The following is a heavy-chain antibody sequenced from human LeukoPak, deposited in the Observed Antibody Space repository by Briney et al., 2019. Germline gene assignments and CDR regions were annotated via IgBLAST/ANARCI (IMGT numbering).Heavy chain of an antibody. V-gene: IGHV3-64*01. CDR1: GFTFSTYA. CDR2: ISSNGGTT. CDR3: ARDKPGAGFGDAFDI. D-gene: IGHD3-10*01. Sequence: GSLRLSCAASGFTFSTYAMRWVRQAPGKGLEYVSTISSNGGTTYYANSVKGRFTISRDNSKNTLYLQMNSLRDEDTAVYFCARDKPGAGFGDAFDIWGQGTMVTVSS. J-gene: IGHJ3*02.